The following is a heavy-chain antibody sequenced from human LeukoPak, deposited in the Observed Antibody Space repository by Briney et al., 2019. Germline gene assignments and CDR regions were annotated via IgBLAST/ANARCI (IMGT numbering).Heavy chain of an antibody. V-gene: IGHV3-21*01. J-gene: IGHJ4*02. CDR1: GFTFGSYS. D-gene: IGHD1-14*01. CDR3: SKPQSSRPGDIDY. CDR2: ISGNGTSI. Sequence: GGSLRLSCTASGFTFGSYSMNWVRQSPGRGLEWISSISGNGTSIKFANSLKGRFSVSRDNAKSSVYLHLSSLRAEDSGIYYCSKPQSSRPGDIDYWGQGILVTVTS.